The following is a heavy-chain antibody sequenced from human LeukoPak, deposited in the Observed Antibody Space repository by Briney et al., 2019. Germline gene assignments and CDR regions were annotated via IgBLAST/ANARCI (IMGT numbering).Heavy chain of an antibody. CDR2: IYTSGST. Sequence: SETLSLTCTASGGSINSYYWSWIRQPAGKGLEWIGRIYTSGSTDYNPSLKSRVTMSVDTSKNQFSLKLTSVTAADTAVYYCARAQSSSWYIDCWGQGTLVTVSS. D-gene: IGHD6-13*01. J-gene: IGHJ4*02. CDR3: ARAQSSSWYIDC. V-gene: IGHV4-4*07. CDR1: GGSINSYY.